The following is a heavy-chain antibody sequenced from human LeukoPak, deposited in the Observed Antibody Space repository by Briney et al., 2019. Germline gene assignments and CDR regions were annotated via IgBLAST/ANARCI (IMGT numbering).Heavy chain of an antibody. D-gene: IGHD6-19*01. CDR1: GGSFSGYY. Sequence: SETLSLTCAVYGGSFSGYYWSWIRQPPGKGLEWIGEINHSGSTNYNPSLKSRVTISVDTSKNQFSLKLSSVTAADTAVYYCARVARGWYGFGVGYWGQGTLVTVSS. V-gene: IGHV4-34*01. J-gene: IGHJ4*02. CDR2: INHSGST. CDR3: ARVARGWYGFGVGY.